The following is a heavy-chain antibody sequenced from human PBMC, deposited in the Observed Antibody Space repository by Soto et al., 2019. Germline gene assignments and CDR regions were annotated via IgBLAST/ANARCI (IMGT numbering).Heavy chain of an antibody. CDR1: GYSFTSYW. J-gene: IGHJ6*02. D-gene: IGHD1-1*01. Sequence: GESLKISCKGSGYSFTSYWISWVRQMPGKGLEWMGRIDPSDSYTNYSPSFQGHVTISADKSISTAYLQWSSLKAPDTAMYYCARHRTTGTYYYYGMDVWGQGTTVTVSS. CDR3: ARHRTTGTYYYYGMDV. CDR2: IDPSDSYT. V-gene: IGHV5-10-1*01.